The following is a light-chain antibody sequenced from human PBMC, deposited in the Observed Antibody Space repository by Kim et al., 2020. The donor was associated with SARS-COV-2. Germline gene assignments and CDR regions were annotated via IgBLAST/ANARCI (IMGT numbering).Light chain of an antibody. CDR2: DDS. CDR3: QVWDSSSDPVV. CDR1: NIGSKS. V-gene: IGLV3-21*03. Sequence: APGKTARITCGGNNIGSKSGHGYQQKPGQAPVLVVYDDSDRPSGIPERFSGSNSGNTATLTISRVEAGDEADYYCQVWDSSSDPVVFGGGTQLTVL. J-gene: IGLJ2*01.